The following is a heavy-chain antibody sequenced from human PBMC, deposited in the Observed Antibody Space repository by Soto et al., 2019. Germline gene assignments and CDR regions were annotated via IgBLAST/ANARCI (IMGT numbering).Heavy chain of an antibody. V-gene: IGHV3-11*01. Sequence: SLRLSCAASGFTFSDYYMSWIRQAPGKGLEWVSYISSSGSTIYYADSVKGRFTISRDNAKNSLYLQMNSLRAEDTAVYYCARDSRRYNWNAEFDYWGQGTLVTVSS. J-gene: IGHJ4*02. CDR1: GFTFSDYY. CDR2: ISSSGSTI. D-gene: IGHD1-20*01. CDR3: ARDSRRYNWNAEFDY.